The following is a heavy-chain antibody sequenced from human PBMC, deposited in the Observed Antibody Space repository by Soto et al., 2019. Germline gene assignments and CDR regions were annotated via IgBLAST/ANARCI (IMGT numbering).Heavy chain of an antibody. CDR1: EYSCSGYG. CDR3: AKGHAYGNAYSSDY. J-gene: IGHJ4*02. D-gene: IGHD3-16*01. CDR2: ISYDGISK. V-gene: IGHV3-30*04. Sequence: RDSCGVLEYSCSGYGRLRVFKNKGRRLEWLAAISYDGISKYYAGSVKGRFTVSRDNSKNTLSLQMNSLSIGDSAVYYCAKGHAYGNAYSSDYWGQGTLVTVSS.